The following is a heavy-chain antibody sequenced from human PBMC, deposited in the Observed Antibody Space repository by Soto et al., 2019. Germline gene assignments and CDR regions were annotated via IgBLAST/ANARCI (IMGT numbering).Heavy chain of an antibody. CDR2: IWYVGSNK. V-gene: IGHV3-33*01. CDR3: ARDGTSDYDILTGYSPAFDY. CDR1: GFTFSSYG. J-gene: IGHJ4*02. D-gene: IGHD3-9*01. Sequence: PGGSLRLSCAASGFTFSSYGMHWVRQAPGKGLEWVAVIWYVGSNKYYADSVKGRFTISRDNSKNTLYLQMNSLRAEDTAVYYCARDGTSDYDILTGYSPAFDYWGQGNLVTGSS.